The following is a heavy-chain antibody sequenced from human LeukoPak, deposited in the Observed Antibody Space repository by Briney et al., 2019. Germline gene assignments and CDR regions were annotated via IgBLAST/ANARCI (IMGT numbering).Heavy chain of an antibody. CDR1: GGSFSGYY. J-gene: IGHJ6*04. CDR3: ARGSWFGRGMDV. V-gene: IGHV4-34*01. Sequence: SETLSLTCAVCGGSFSGYYWSWIRQPPGKGLEWIGEINHSGSTNYNPSLKSRVTISVDTSKNQFSLKLSSVTAADTAVYYCARGSWFGRGMDVWGKGTTVTVSS. D-gene: IGHD3-10*01. CDR2: INHSGST.